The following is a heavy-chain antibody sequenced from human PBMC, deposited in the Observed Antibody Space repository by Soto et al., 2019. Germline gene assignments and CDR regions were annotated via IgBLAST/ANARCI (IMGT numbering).Heavy chain of an antibody. CDR3: AREGDLDTAMVHRTPDGMDV. Sequence: RSLTCTVSGGSISSGDYYWSWIRQPPGKGLEWIGYIYYSGSTYYNPSLKSRVTISVDTSKNQFSLKLSSVTAADTAVYYCAREGDLDTAMVHRTPDGMDVWGQGTTVTVSS. J-gene: IGHJ6*02. CDR2: IYYSGST. CDR1: GGSISSGDYY. D-gene: IGHD5-18*01. V-gene: IGHV4-30-4*01.